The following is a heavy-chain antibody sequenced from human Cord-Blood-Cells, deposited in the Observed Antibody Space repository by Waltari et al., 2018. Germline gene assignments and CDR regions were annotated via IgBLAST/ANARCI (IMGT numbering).Heavy chain of an antibody. Sequence: QVALVSTGGGVVQFGSSLPPSSAAPGLLFVSCAVPSVRQAPGKGLEWVAVISYDGSNKYYADSVKGRFTISRDNSKNTLYLQMNSLRAEDTAVYYCARSGYDYWYFDLWGRGTLVTVSS. D-gene: IGHD5-12*01. CDR2: ISYDGSNK. J-gene: IGHJ2*01. CDR1: GLLFVSCA. CDR3: ARSGYDYWYFDL. V-gene: IGHV3-30-3*01.